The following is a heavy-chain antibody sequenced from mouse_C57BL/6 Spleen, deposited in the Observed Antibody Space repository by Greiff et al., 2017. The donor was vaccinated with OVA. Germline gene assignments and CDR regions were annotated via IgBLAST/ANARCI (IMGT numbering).Heavy chain of an antibody. D-gene: IGHD2-3*01. Sequence: QVQLQQPGAELVKPGASVKLSCKASGYTFTSYWMQWVKQRPGQGLEWIGEIDPSDSYTNYNQKFKGKATLTVDTSSSTAYMQLSSLTSEDSAVYYCARPADGYYGYWGQGTTLTVSS. CDR2: IDPSDSYT. CDR1: GYTFTSYW. J-gene: IGHJ2*01. CDR3: ARPADGYYGY. V-gene: IGHV1-50*01.